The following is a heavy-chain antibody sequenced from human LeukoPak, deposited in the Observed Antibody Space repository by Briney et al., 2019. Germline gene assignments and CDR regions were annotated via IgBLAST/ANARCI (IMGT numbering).Heavy chain of an antibody. D-gene: IGHD3-3*01. CDR2: ISPYNGGT. CDR3: ARDPRYYDFWGGYYNEDYYYYYMDV. V-gene: IGHV1-2*02. CDR1: GYTFTGYY. J-gene: IGHJ6*03. Sequence: ASVKVSCKASGYTFTGYYMHWVRQAPGQGPEWMGWISPYNGGTNYAQNFQGRITMTRDTSITTAYMELSRLRSDDTAVYYCARDPRYYDFWGGYYNEDYYYYYMDVWGKGTTVTVSS.